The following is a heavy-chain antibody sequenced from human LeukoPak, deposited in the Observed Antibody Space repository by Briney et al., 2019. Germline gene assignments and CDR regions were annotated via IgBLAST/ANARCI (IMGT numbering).Heavy chain of an antibody. CDR2: ISGSGGST. CDR1: GFTFSSYA. Sequence: GGSLRLSCAASGFTFSSYAMSWVRQAPGKGLEWVSAISGSGGSTYYADSVKGRFTISRDNSKNTLYLQMNSLRAEDTAVYYCARSSGWSIHYGMDVWGQGTTVTVSS. J-gene: IGHJ6*02. CDR3: ARSSGWSIHYGMDV. V-gene: IGHV3-23*01. D-gene: IGHD6-19*01.